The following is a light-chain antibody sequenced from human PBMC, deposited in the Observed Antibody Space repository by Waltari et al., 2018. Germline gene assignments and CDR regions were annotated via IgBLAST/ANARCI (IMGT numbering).Light chain of an antibody. CDR1: SSDVGSYTL. Sequence: QSALTQPASVSGSPGPSITISCPGTSSDVGSYTLVSWYQQHPGKAPKLMIYEGSKRPSGVSNRFSGSKSGNTASLTISGLQAEDEADYYCCSYAGSSTYVFGTGTKVTVL. J-gene: IGLJ1*01. CDR2: EGS. V-gene: IGLV2-23*01. CDR3: CSYAGSSTYV.